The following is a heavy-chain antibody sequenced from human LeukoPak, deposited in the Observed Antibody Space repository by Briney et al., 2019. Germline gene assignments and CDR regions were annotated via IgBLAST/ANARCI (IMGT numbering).Heavy chain of an antibody. Sequence: GGSLRLSCAASGFTFSSYGMHWVRQAPGKGLEWVAVIWYDGSNKYYADSVKGRFTISRDNSKNTLYLQMNSLRAEDTAVYYCARARGREGDFWSGYYHYYYYYMDVWGKGTTVTVS. CDR3: ARARGREGDFWSGYYHYYYYYMDV. V-gene: IGHV3-33*01. J-gene: IGHJ6*03. D-gene: IGHD3-3*01. CDR1: GFTFSSYG. CDR2: IWYDGSNK.